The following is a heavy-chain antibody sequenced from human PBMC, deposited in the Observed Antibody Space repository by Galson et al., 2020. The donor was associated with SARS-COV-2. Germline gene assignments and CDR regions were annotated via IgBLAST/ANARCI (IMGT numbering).Heavy chain of an antibody. V-gene: IGHV3-9*01. Sequence: GGSLRLSCEASGFTFDEYAMHWVRQAPGKGLEWVSGINWNSGSIAYADSVKGRFVISRDSARNSVELQMNSLRVEDTAFYYCVKDKRIKGRNLWFGESHFDYWGQGTLVTVSS. J-gene: IGHJ4*02. CDR2: INWNSGSI. CDR1: GFTFDEYA. CDR3: VKDKRIKGRNLWFGESHFDY. D-gene: IGHD3-10*01.